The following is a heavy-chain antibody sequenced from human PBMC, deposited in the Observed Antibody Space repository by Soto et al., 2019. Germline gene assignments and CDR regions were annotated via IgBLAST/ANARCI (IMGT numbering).Heavy chain of an antibody. V-gene: IGHV3-53*01. Sequence: GALRLSCAASGFIVSSNYMSWVRQAPGKGLEWVSVIYSGGTTYYADSVKGRFTISRDNSKNTLYLQMNSLRVEDTAVYYCARWGYYDSSGYYGYYHYGMDVWGQGTTVTVSS. CDR2: IYSGGTT. CDR3: ARWGYYDSSGYYGYYHYGMDV. CDR1: GFIVSSNY. J-gene: IGHJ6*02. D-gene: IGHD3-22*01.